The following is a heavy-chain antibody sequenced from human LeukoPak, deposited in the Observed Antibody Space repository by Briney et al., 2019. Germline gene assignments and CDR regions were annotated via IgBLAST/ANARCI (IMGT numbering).Heavy chain of an antibody. Sequence: ASVKVSCKASGGTFSSYAISWVRQAPGQGLEWMGWISAYNGNTNYAQKLQGRVTMTTDTSTSTAYMELRSLRSDDTAVYYCAREKVARYNWNDVDYWGQGTLVTVSS. V-gene: IGHV1-18*01. CDR3: AREKVARYNWNDVDY. J-gene: IGHJ4*02. CDR2: ISAYNGNT. CDR1: GGTFSSYA. D-gene: IGHD1-20*01.